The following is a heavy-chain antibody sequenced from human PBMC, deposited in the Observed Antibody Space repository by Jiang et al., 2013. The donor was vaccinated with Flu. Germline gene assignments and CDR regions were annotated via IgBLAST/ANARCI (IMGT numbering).Heavy chain of an antibody. CDR1: GFSFSNFW. V-gene: IGHV3-7*03. CDR2: IKQDGSEK. D-gene: IGHD1-14*01. CDR3: AAYGNDALNI. J-gene: IGHJ3*02. Sequence: QLVESGGGLVQPGGSLRLSCAASGFSFSNFWMSWVRQAPGKGLEWVANIKQDGSEKNYVDSVKGRFTISRDNAKNSLYLQMNSLRAEDTAVYHCAAYGNDALNIWGQGTVVTVSS.